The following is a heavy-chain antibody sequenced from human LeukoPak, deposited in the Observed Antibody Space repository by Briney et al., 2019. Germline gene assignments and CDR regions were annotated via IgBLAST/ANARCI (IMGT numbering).Heavy chain of an antibody. Sequence: SGGSLRLSCAASGFTFSSYNMNWVRQAPGKGLEWVSSISSSSYIYYADSVKGRFTISRDNAKNSLYLQMNSLRAEDTAVYYCARDRLYYYDSSVYRWFDPWGQGTLVTVSS. CDR1: GFTFSSYN. V-gene: IGHV3-21*01. CDR2: ISSSSYI. CDR3: ARDRLYYYDSSVYRWFDP. J-gene: IGHJ5*02. D-gene: IGHD3-22*01.